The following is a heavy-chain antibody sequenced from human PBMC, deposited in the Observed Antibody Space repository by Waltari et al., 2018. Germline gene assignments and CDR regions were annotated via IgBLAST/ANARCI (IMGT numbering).Heavy chain of an antibody. CDR2: ISGSGSTT. CDR1: GFTFSDYY. D-gene: IGHD3-9*01. V-gene: IGHV3-11*01. CDR3: VRDERWLHLIGTFDS. J-gene: IGHJ4*02. Sequence: QVLLVESGGGLVKPGGSLRLSCAASGFTFSDYYMSWVRQGPGKGLEWVSQISGSGSTTKYAASVKCRVTISRDNAKNSVFLKVNSLRADDTAMYYCVRDERWLHLIGTFDSWGQGTLVTVSS.